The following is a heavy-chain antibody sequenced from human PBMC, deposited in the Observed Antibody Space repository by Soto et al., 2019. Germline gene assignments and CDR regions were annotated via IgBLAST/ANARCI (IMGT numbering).Heavy chain of an antibody. J-gene: IGHJ4*02. CDR1: GYTFTSYA. D-gene: IGHD6-6*01. Sequence: ASVQVSFKASGYTFTSYAMHWVRQAPGQRLEWMGWINAGNGNTKYSQKFQGRVTITRDTSASTAYMELSSLRSEDTAVYYCARDYGAWSQLVLDYWGQGTLVTVSS. CDR2: INAGNGNT. V-gene: IGHV1-3*01. CDR3: ARDYGAWSQLVLDY.